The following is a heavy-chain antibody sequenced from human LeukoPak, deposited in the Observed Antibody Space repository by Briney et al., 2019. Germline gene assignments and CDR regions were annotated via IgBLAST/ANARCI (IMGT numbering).Heavy chain of an antibody. CDR1: GGSISSNSYY. D-gene: IGHD2-8*01. V-gene: IGHV4-39*01. CDR2: IYYSGST. J-gene: IGHJ5*02. CDR3: ARHPGVIDWFDP. Sequence: SETLSLTCTVSGGSISSNSYYWGWIRQPPGKGLEWIGSIYYSGSTYYNPSLKSRVTISVDTSKNQFSLKLSSVTAADTAVYYCARHPGVIDWFDPWGQGTLVAVSS.